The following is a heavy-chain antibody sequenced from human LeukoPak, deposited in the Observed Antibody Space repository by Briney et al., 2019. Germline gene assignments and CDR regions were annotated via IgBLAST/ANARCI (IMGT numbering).Heavy chain of an antibody. D-gene: IGHD3-10*01. V-gene: IGHV3-23*01. J-gene: IGHJ4*02. CDR1: GFTFSSYA. CDR3: ARDMHYYGSGSYLGSGVLDY. CDR2: ISGSGGST. Sequence: GGSLRLSCAASGFTFSSYAMSWVRQAPGKGLEWVSAISGSGGSTYYADSVKGRFTISRDNSKNTLYLQMNSLRAEDTAVYYCARDMHYYGSGSYLGSGVLDYWGQGTLVTVSS.